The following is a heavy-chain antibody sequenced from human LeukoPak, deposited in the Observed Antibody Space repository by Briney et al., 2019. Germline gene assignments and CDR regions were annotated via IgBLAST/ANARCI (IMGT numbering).Heavy chain of an antibody. V-gene: IGHV3-21*04. CDR2: ISSSSSYI. D-gene: IGHD3-22*01. J-gene: IGHJ4*02. Sequence: PGGSLRLSCAASGFTFSSYSMNWVRQAPGKGLEWVSSISSSSSYIYYADSVKGRFTISRDNAKNSLYLQMNSLRAEDTAVYYCASRDSSGYYYVSYYFDYWGQGTLVTVSS. CDR1: GFTFSSYS. CDR3: ASRDSSGYYYVSYYFDY.